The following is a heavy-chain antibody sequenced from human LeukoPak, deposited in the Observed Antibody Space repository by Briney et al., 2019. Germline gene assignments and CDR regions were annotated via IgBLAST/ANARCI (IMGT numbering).Heavy chain of an antibody. V-gene: IGHV4-38-2*02. CDR1: GYSISNDYY. J-gene: IGHJ6*02. CDR2: IYHSGST. D-gene: IGHD5-12*01. Sequence: SETLSLTCTVSGYSISNDYYWGWIRQPPGKGLEWIGSIYHSGSTYDNPSLKSRLTISRDTSKNQFSLKLSSVTAADTAVYYCARDRLLATMGGNYYGVDVWGQGTTVTVSS. CDR3: ARDRLLATMGGNYYGVDV.